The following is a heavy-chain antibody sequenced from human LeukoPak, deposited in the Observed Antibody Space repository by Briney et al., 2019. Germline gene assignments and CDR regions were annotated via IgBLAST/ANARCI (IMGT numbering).Heavy chain of an antibody. CDR1: GFTFSSYS. Sequence: GGSLRLSCAASGFTFSSYSMNWVRQAPGKGLEWVSYISSSSTIYYADSVKGRFTISRDNSKNTLYLQMNSLRAEDTAVYYCARGGSSWYYFDYWGQGTLVTVSS. D-gene: IGHD6-13*01. CDR3: ARGGSSWYYFDY. CDR2: ISSSSTI. J-gene: IGHJ4*02. V-gene: IGHV3-48*01.